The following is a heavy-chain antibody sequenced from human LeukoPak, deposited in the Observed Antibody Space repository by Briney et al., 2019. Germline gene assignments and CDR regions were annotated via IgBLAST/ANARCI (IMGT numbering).Heavy chain of an antibody. J-gene: IGHJ4*02. V-gene: IGHV3-48*03. CDR1: GFTLSSYE. CDR2: ISSSGSTI. Sequence: GGTLRLSCAASGFTLSSYEMNWVRQAPGKGLEWVSYISSSGSTIYYADSVKDRFNISRDNAKNPLYLQMKSLRAEDTAVYYCARGSSPFGGVITNFDSWGQGTLVTVSS. D-gene: IGHD3-16*02. CDR3: ARGSSPFGGVITNFDS.